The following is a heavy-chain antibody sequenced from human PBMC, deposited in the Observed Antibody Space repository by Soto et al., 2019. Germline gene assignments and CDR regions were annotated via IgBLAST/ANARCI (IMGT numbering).Heavy chain of an antibody. CDR1: GYTFTSYD. V-gene: IGHV1-8*01. D-gene: IGHD2-2*01. Sequence: QVQLVQSGAEVKKPGASVKVSCKASGYTFTSYDINWVRQATGQGLEWMGWMNPNSGNTGYAQKFQGRVTMTRKTSISTAYMDLSSLRSEDTAVYYCARAGPSSNSLRFYPWGQGTLVTVSS. CDR2: MNPNSGNT. J-gene: IGHJ5*02. CDR3: ARAGPSSNSLRFYP.